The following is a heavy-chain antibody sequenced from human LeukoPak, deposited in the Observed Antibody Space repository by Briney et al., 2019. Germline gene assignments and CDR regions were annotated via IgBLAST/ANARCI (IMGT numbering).Heavy chain of an antibody. D-gene: IGHD4-17*01. J-gene: IGHJ4*02. V-gene: IGHV3-23*01. CDR1: GFTFSSYA. CDR2: ISGRGDKT. Sequence: PGGSLRLSCAASGFTFSSYALSWVRQAPGKGLEWVSAISGRGDKTYYVDSVKGRFTVSRDNSKNTLYLQVNSLRAEDTALYYCARVASRTYGDYFDYWGQGTLVTVSS. CDR3: ARVASRTYGDYFDY.